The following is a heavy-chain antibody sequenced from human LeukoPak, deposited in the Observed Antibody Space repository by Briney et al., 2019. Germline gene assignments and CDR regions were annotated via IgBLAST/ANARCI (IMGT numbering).Heavy chain of an antibody. V-gene: IGHV1-8*01. Sequence: ASVKVSCKTSGYSENFYGITWVRQVAGQVLEWMGWMNPNSGNTGYAQKFQGRVTITRNTSISTAYMELSSLRSEDTAVYYCARAAAGYYYYYYMDVWGKGTTVTVSS. CDR2: MNPNSGNT. J-gene: IGHJ6*03. CDR3: ARAAAGYYYYYYMDV. CDR1: GYSENFYG. D-gene: IGHD6-13*01.